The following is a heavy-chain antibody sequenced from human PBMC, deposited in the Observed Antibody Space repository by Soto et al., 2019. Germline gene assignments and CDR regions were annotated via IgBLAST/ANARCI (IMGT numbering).Heavy chain of an antibody. Sequence: PSETLSLTCTVSGGSISSYYWSWIRQPPGKGLEWIGYIYYSGSTNYNPSLKSRVTISVDTSKNQFSLKLSSVTAADTAVYYCARADTAMVTDNPYYYGMDVWGQGTTVT. J-gene: IGHJ6*02. CDR2: IYYSGST. V-gene: IGHV4-59*01. D-gene: IGHD5-18*01. CDR3: ARADTAMVTDNPYYYGMDV. CDR1: GGSISSYY.